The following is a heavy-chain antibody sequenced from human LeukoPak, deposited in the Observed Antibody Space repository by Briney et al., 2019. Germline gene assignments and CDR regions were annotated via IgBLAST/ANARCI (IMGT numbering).Heavy chain of an antibody. CDR3: ASPASTTDVGGFDY. Sequence: ASVKVSCKASGYTFTSYGISWVRQAPGQGLEWMGWISAYNGNTNYAQKLQGRVTMTTDTSTSTAYMELRSLRSDDTAVYYCASPASTTDVGGFDYWGQGTLVTVSS. D-gene: IGHD2/OR15-2a*01. CDR1: GYTFTSYG. J-gene: IGHJ4*02. CDR2: ISAYNGNT. V-gene: IGHV1-18*01.